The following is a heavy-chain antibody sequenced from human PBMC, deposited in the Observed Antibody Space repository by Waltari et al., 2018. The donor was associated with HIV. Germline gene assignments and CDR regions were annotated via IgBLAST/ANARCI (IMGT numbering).Heavy chain of an antibody. J-gene: IGHJ4*02. CDR1: GYTFTSYN. CDR2: MNPNTGDA. D-gene: IGHD1-26*01. Sequence: QVQLVQSGAEVKKPGASVKVPCKDSGYTFTSYNIYWVRHAPGQGLEWMGWMNPNTGDAAYAQKFQGSVAMTRNTSMSTADMELGSLRSEDTAVYYCARVRRPSGSYYLSYWGQGTLVTVSS. V-gene: IGHV1-8*01. CDR3: ARVRRPSGSYYLSY.